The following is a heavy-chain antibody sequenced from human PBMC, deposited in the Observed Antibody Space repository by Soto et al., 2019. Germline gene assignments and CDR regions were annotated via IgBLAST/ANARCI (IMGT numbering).Heavy chain of an antibody. CDR3: ARDSGGNYYESSGYYPLFDY. J-gene: IGHJ4*02. Sequence: QVQLVQSGAEVKKPGASVKVSCKASGYTFTSYYMHWVRQAPGQGLEWMGIINPSGGSTSYAQKFQGRVTMTMDTATSTVYMELSSLRSEDTAVYYCARDSGGNYYESSGYYPLFDYWGQGTLVTVSS. CDR2: INPSGGST. CDR1: GYTFTSYY. D-gene: IGHD3-22*01. V-gene: IGHV1-46*01.